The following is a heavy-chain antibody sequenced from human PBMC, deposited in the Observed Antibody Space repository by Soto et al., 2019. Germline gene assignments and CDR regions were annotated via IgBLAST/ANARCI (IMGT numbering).Heavy chain of an antibody. D-gene: IGHD6-13*01. J-gene: IGHJ2*01. CDR2: ISGSGGRT. Sequence: EVQLLESGGGLVQPGGSLRLSCAASGFTFSSFAVSWVRQAPGKGLEWVSAISGSGGRTYYSDSVKGRFTISSDNSKSTLYLQMNSLRVDDTAVYYCATDPSGATSWYYWYFVLWGRGTLVTVSS. CDR3: ATDPSGATSWYYWYFVL. V-gene: IGHV3-23*01. CDR1: GFTFSSFA.